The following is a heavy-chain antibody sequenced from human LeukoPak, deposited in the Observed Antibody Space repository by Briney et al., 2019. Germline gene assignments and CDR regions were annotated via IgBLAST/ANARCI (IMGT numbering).Heavy chain of an antibody. CDR3: ARTIKSVSCFDY. D-gene: IGHD2-15*01. CDR1: GGSISTSSFY. J-gene: IGHJ4*02. V-gene: IGHV4-39*01. CDR2: IYYSGTT. Sequence: SETLSLTCTVSGGSISTSSFYWGWIRQPPGKGLEWIGSIYYSGTTYYNPSLKSRVIISVDTSKNQFSLKLSSVTAADTAVYYCARTIKSVSCFDYWGQGTLVTVSS.